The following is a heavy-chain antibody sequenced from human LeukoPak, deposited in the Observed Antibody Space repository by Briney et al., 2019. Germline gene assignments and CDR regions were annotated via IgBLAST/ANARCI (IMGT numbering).Heavy chain of an antibody. CDR2: ISSSSSYI. J-gene: IGHJ6*03. CDR3: NLGYSGYGPYYYYYMDV. CDR1: GFTFSSYS. Sequence: PGGSLRLSCAASGFTFSSYSMNWVRQAPGKGLEWVSSISSSSSYIYYADSVKGRFTISRDNAKNSLYLQMNSLRAEDTAVYYCNLGYSGYGPYYYYYMDVWGKGTTVTVSS. D-gene: IGHD5-12*01. V-gene: IGHV3-21*01.